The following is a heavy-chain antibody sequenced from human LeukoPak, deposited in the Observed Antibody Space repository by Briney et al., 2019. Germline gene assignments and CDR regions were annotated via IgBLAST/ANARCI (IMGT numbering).Heavy chain of an antibody. J-gene: IGHJ6*03. Sequence: SVKVSCKASVGTFSSYAISWVRQAPGQGLEWMGGIIPIFGTAKHVPEFQGRVTITTDESTSTAYLELSSLRSEETAGYFFAMGPSIAAAGLPYYYYYMEVWGKGTTVSVSS. CDR3: AMGPSIAAAGLPYYYYYMEV. CDR1: VGTFSSYA. D-gene: IGHD6-13*01. CDR2: IIPIFGTA. V-gene: IGHV1-69*05.